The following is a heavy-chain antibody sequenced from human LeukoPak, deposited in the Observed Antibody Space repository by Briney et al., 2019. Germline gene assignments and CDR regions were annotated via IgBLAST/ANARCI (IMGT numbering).Heavy chain of an antibody. CDR3: ARVPLLLWFGELLGPYGMDV. J-gene: IGHJ6*02. D-gene: IGHD3-10*01. CDR1: GGSINSYY. Sequence: SETLSLTCTVSGGSINSYYWSWIRQPPGKGLEWIGYIYYSGSTNYNPSLKSRVTISVDTSKNQFSLKLSSVTAADTAVYYCARVPLLLWFGELLGPYGMDVWGQGTTVTVSS. V-gene: IGHV4-59*01. CDR2: IYYSGST.